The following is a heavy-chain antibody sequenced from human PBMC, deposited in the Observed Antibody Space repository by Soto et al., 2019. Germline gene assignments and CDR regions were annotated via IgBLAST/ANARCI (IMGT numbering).Heavy chain of an antibody. CDR2: IGAHNGNT. D-gene: IGHD3-16*01. CDR1: GYTFTNYV. J-gene: IGHJ4*02. Sequence: QVQLVQSGAEVKKPGASVKVSCKASGYTFTNYVITWVRQAPGQGLEWMGWIGAHNGNTNYPQSIQGRVTMSADTSTNTAYMELRSLRSDDTAVYFCARGVTGGLNDYWGQGTLVTVSS. CDR3: ARGVTGGLNDY. V-gene: IGHV1-18*01.